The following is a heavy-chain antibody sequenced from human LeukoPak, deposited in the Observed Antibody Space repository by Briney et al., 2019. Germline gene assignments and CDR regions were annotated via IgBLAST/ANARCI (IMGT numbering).Heavy chain of an antibody. Sequence: SGGSLRLSCAASGLIVSNNYMSWVRPAPGKGLEWVSIVYRGGHTYYADSVKGRFTISRDKSKNTLYLQMSSLRAEDTVVYYCARGIRDCSRTTCYHPFDYWGQGALVTVSS. V-gene: IGHV3-53*01. D-gene: IGHD2-2*01. CDR3: ARGIRDCSRTTCYHPFDY. CDR1: GLIVSNNY. J-gene: IGHJ4*02. CDR2: VYRGGHT.